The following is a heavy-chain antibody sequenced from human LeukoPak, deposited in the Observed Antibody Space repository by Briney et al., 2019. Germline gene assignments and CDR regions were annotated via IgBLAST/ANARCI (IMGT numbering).Heavy chain of an antibody. Sequence: GSLRLSCAASGFTFNSYAMSWVRQPPGKGLEWIGEINHSGSTNYNPSLKSRVTISVDTSKNQFSLKLSSVTAADTAVYYCARASWYSSGWYLFDYWGQGTLVTVSS. CDR3: ARASWYSSGWYLFDY. CDR2: INHSGST. V-gene: IGHV4-34*01. CDR1: GFTFNSYA. J-gene: IGHJ4*02. D-gene: IGHD6-19*01.